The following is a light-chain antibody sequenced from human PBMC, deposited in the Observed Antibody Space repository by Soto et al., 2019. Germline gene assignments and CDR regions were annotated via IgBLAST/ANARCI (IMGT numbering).Light chain of an antibody. Sequence: DIQMTQSPSTLSASVGDRVTITCRASQSIRSWLAWYQQKPGKAPKLLIYQASNLESGVPSRFSGSGSGTEFTLTISSLQPDDFATYYCQQYNSYWTFGQGTKVDIK. CDR2: QAS. CDR3: QQYNSYWT. V-gene: IGKV1-5*03. J-gene: IGKJ1*01. CDR1: QSIRSW.